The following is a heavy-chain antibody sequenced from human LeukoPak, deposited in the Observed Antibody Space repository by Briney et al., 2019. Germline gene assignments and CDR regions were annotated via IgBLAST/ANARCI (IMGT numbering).Heavy chain of an antibody. CDR3: ARARIAVAGTCCKYYFVY. J-gene: IGHJ4*02. Sequence: SETLSLTCAVYGGSFSGYYWSWIRQPPGKGLEWIGEINHSGSTNYNPSLKSRVTISVDTSKNQFSLKLSSVTAADTAVYYCARARIAVAGTCCKYYFVYWGQGTLVTVSS. CDR1: GGSFSGYY. V-gene: IGHV4-34*01. D-gene: IGHD6-19*01. CDR2: INHSGST.